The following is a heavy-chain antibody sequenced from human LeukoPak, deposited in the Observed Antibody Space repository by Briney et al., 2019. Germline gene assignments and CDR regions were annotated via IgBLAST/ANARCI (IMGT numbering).Heavy chain of an antibody. D-gene: IGHD3-10*01. CDR3: AKDPYYYGSGSYWFDY. J-gene: IGHJ4*02. V-gene: IGHV3-30*02. Sequence: GGSLRLSCAASGFTFSSYGMHWVRQAPGKGLEWVAFIRYDGSNKYYADSVKGRFTISRDNSKNTLYLQMNSLRAEDTAVYYCAKDPYYYGSGSYWFDYWGQGTLVTVSS. CDR2: IRYDGSNK. CDR1: GFTFSSYG.